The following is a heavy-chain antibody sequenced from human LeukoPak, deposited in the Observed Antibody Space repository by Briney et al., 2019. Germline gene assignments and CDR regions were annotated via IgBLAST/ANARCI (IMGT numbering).Heavy chain of an antibody. Sequence: ASVKVSCKASGYSFNDYYMNWVRQAPGQGLEWMGWINPHSGDPKYTQKFQGRVTMTSDKSTSTVYMELSSLRSDDTAVYYCARADQGMMGARLGYWGQGTLVTVSS. J-gene: IGHJ4*02. CDR3: ARADQGMMGARLGY. CDR1: GYSFNDYY. CDR2: INPHSGDP. V-gene: IGHV1-2*02. D-gene: IGHD1-26*01.